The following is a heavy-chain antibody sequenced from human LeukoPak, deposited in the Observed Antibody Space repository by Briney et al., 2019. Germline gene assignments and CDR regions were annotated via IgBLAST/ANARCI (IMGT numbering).Heavy chain of an antibody. CDR3: AVTKSEFDY. CDR1: GFTFSRFG. D-gene: IGHD1-14*01. V-gene: IGHV3-30*02. J-gene: IGHJ4*02. Sequence: AGALRVSFAACGFTFSRFGMHWVRQAPGKGLEWVAFIRYNASNKYYADSVKGRFTISRDNSKNTLYLQMTSLRAEDTAVYYCAVTKSEFDYWGQGTLVTVSS. CDR2: IRYNASNK.